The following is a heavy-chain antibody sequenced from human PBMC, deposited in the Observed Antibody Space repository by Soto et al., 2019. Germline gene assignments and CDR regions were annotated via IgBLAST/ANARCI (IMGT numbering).Heavy chain of an antibody. CDR3: ARGPYGSGTNYYYYGMDV. D-gene: IGHD3-10*01. CDR2: ISGYNGYT. V-gene: IGHV1-18*01. CDR1: GYTFTSYG. Sequence: QVQLVQSGAEMKKPGASVKVSCKASGYTFTSYGISWVRQAPGQGLEWMGWISGYNGYTNYAQKLQGRVTMTTDTSTSTAYMEVRSLRSDDTAVYYCARGPYGSGTNYYYYGMDVWGQGTTVTVSS. J-gene: IGHJ6*02.